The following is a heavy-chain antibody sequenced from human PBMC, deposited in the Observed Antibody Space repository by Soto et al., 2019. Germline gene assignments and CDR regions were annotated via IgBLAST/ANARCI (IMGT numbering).Heavy chain of an antibody. V-gene: IGHV3-23*01. J-gene: IGHJ4*02. CDR1: GITLWGRA. D-gene: IGHD1-26*01. Sequence: GGSLEICRVASGITLWGRALWSVRQAPGEGLEWVSTITDTGGDTKYSDSVRGRFTMSRDNSKKTLYLQMNNLRVEDTAVYFCVREDILGARRFDYWGQGTLVTVSS. CDR2: ITDTGGDT. CDR3: VREDILGARRFDY.